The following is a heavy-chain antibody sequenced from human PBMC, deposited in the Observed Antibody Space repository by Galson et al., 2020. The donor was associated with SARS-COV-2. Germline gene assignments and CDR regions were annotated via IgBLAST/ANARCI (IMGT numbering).Heavy chain of an antibody. D-gene: IGHD6-25*01. Sequence: GGSLRLSCAASGFTFSSYAMHWVRQAPGQGLEWVAVISYDGSNKYYADSVKGRFTISRDNSKNTLYLQMNSLRAEDTAVYYCARDPLAASDAFDIWGQGTMVTVSS. CDR2: ISYDGSNK. CDR1: GFTFSSYA. J-gene: IGHJ3*02. CDR3: ARDPLAASDAFDI. V-gene: IGHV3-30*04.